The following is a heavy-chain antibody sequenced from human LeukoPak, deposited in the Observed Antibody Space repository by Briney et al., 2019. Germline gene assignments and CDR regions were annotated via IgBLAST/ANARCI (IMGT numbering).Heavy chain of an antibody. D-gene: IGHD3-3*01. J-gene: IGHJ4*02. Sequence: GGSLRLSCAASGFNFGEFWMAWVRQTPGMGLEWVADIKEDGSESFYVDSVKGRFTISRDNSKNTLYLQMNSLRAEDTAVYYCAKDYAVYYDFWSGQYYFDYWGQGTLVTVSS. CDR2: IKEDGSES. CDR1: GFNFGEFW. V-gene: IGHV3-7*01. CDR3: AKDYAVYYDFWSGQYYFDY.